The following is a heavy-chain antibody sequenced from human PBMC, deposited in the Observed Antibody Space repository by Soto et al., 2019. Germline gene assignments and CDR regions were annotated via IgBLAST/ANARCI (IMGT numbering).Heavy chain of an antibody. Sequence: QVQLQESGPGLVKPSQTLSLTCTVSVGSISSGCYYWSWIRQHPGKGLEWIGYICYSGSTYYNPSLKSRVTISVDTSKNQFSLKLSSVTAADTAVYYCARTAESTDAFDIWGQGTMVTVSS. D-gene: IGHD3-10*01. V-gene: IGHV4-31*03. CDR2: ICYSGST. J-gene: IGHJ3*02. CDR3: ARTAESTDAFDI. CDR1: VGSISSGCYY.